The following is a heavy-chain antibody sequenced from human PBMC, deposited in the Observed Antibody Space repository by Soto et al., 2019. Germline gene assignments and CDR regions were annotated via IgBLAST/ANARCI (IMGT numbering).Heavy chain of an antibody. CDR1: GFTFSSYA. J-gene: IGHJ4*02. CDR2: ISGSGGST. Sequence: EVQLLESGGGLVQPGGSLRLSCAASGFTFSSYAMSWVRQAPGKGLEWVSAISGSGGSTYYADSVKGRFTISRDNSKNTLYLHMNSLRAEDTAVYYCAKEYYYDSSGYYPTGGVDYWGQGTLVTVSS. V-gene: IGHV3-23*01. CDR3: AKEYYYDSSGYYPTGGVDY. D-gene: IGHD3-22*01.